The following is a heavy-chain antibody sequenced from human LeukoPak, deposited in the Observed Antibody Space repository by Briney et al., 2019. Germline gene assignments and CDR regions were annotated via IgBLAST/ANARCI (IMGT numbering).Heavy chain of an antibody. Sequence: ASVKVSCKASGGTFSSYAISWVRQAPGQGLEWMGGIIPIFGTANYAQKFQGRVTITADESTSTAYMELSSLRSEDTAVYYCASNLISGDTPYRDYWGQGTLVTVSS. J-gene: IGHJ4*02. CDR1: GGTFSSYA. CDR2: IIPIFGTA. V-gene: IGHV1-69*13. D-gene: IGHD5-18*01. CDR3: ASNLISGDTPYRDY.